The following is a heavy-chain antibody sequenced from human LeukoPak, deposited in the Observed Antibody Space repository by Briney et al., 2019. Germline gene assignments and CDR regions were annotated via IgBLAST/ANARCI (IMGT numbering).Heavy chain of an antibody. CDR1: GGSISSYY. CDR3: ARRYGSGSSGTFDY. Sequence: SETLSLTCTVSGGSISSYYWSWIRQPPGKGLEWIAYIYYSRSTNYKPSLKSRVTISVDTSKNQFSLKLSSVTAADTAVYYCARRYGSGSSGTFDYWGQGTLVTVFS. V-gene: IGHV4-59*01. J-gene: IGHJ4*02. CDR2: IYYSRST. D-gene: IGHD3-10*01.